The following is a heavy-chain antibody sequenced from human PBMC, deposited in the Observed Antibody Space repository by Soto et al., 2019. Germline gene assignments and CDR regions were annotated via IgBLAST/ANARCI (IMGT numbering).Heavy chain of an antibody. CDR3: GTFPPEGRTATSRGDDAVDI. Sequence: QLHLQQRGAGLLKPSETLSLICDVYGGSFSGYYWGWIRQPPGKGLEWIVEINHSGSPNYNPSLLSRISVSVDTSKTHFSLNLSSVTAADTAVYYCGTFPPEGRTATSRGDDAVDIWGQGTLVTVSS. V-gene: IGHV4-34*02. CDR2: INHSGSP. CDR1: GGSFSGYY. J-gene: IGHJ3*02. D-gene: IGHD4-17*01.